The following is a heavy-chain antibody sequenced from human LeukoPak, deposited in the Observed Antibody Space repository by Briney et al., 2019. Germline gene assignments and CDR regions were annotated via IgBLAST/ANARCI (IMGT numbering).Heavy chain of an antibody. J-gene: IGHJ4*02. D-gene: IGHD1-26*01. CDR3: ARDTIGSRDY. Sequence: PGGSLRLSCASSGFTFSNSWMAWVRQAPGKGLEWVANIKQDGTTKHYAESLKGRFTISRDNPKNSLYLQMNTMRVDDTAVYYCARDTIGSRDYWGQGILVTVAS. CDR1: GFTFSNSW. CDR2: IKQDGTTK. V-gene: IGHV3-7*01.